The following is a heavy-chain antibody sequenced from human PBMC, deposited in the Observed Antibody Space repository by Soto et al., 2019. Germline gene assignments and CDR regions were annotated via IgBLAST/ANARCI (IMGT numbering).Heavy chain of an antibody. Sequence: GGSLRLSCAASGFTVSSNYMSWVRQAPGKGLEWVSVIYSGGSTYYADSVKGRFTISRDNSKNTLYLQMNSLRAEDTAVYYCARAIGSMVYYGMDVWGQGTTVTV. CDR3: ARAIGSMVYYGMDV. V-gene: IGHV3-53*01. CDR2: IYSGGST. D-gene: IGHD2-2*02. CDR1: GFTVSSNY. J-gene: IGHJ6*02.